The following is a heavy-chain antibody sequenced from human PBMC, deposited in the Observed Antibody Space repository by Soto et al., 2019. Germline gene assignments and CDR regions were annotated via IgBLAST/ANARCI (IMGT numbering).Heavy chain of an antibody. CDR2: IWYDGSNK. D-gene: IGHD2-2*01. Sequence: SGGSLRLSCAASGFTFSSYGMHWVRQAPGKGLEWVAVIWYDGSNKYYADSVKGRFTISRDNSKNTLYLQMNSLRDEDTAVYYCARESAALNWFDPWGQGTLVTVSS. J-gene: IGHJ5*02. CDR3: ARESAALNWFDP. CDR1: GFTFSSYG. V-gene: IGHV3-33*01.